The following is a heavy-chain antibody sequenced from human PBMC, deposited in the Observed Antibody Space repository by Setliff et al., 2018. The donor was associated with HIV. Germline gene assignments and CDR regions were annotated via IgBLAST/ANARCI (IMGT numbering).Heavy chain of an antibody. D-gene: IGHD3-10*01. J-gene: IGHJ3*02. CDR1: GGNFRFYA. CDR2: IISMFGTA. V-gene: IGHV1-69*13. Sequence: ASVKVSCKASGGNFRFYAFSWVRQAPGQGLEWMGGIISMFGTANYAQKFQGRVTITADESTNTAYMELSSLRSEDTAVYYCARDREAEGDAFDIWGQGTMVTVSS. CDR3: ARDREAEGDAFDI.